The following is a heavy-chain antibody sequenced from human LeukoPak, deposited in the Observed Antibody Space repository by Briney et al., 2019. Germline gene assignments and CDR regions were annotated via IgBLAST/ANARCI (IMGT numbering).Heavy chain of an antibody. Sequence: GGSLRLSCAASGFTFSSYSMNWVRQAPGKGLEWVSSISSSSSYIYYADSVKGRFTISRDNAKNSLYLQMNSLRAEDTAVYYCARPEGSGDYFDYWGQGTLVTVSS. CDR3: ARPEGSGDYFDY. J-gene: IGHJ4*02. CDR1: GFTFSSYS. CDR2: ISSSSSYI. D-gene: IGHD6-25*01. V-gene: IGHV3-21*01.